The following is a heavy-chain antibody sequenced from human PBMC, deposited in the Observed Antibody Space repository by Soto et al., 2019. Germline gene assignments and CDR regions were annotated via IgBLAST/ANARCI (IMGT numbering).Heavy chain of an antibody. D-gene: IGHD3-3*01. V-gene: IGHV4-31*03. CDR2: IYYSGTT. J-gene: IGHJ4*02. CDR3: ARDFWSGYGYFDY. CDR1: GASISSGGPY. Sequence: QVQLQESGPGLVKPSQTLSLTCTVSGASISSGGPYWSWIRQHPGQGLEWIGYIYYSGTTYYNPYLKSRVTISVDTSKNHFSLRMSSVTAADTAVYYCARDFWSGYGYFDYWGQGTLVTVSS.